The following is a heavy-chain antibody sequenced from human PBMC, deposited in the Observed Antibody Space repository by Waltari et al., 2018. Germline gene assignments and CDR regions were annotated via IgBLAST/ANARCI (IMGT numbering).Heavy chain of an antibody. CDR2: IRYDGSNK. D-gene: IGHD3-22*01. J-gene: IGHJ4*02. Sequence: VRQAPGKGLEWVAFIRYDGSNKYYADSVKGRFTISRDNSKNTLYLQMNSLRAEDTAVYYCLITMIVVVRTPFDYWGQGTLVTVSS. CDR3: LITMIVVVRTPFDY. V-gene: IGHV3-30*02.